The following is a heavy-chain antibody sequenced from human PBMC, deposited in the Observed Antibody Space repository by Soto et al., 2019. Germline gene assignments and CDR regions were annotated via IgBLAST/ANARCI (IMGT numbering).Heavy chain of an antibody. CDR2: ISYDGSNK. CDR3: ARDYEPFDY. J-gene: IGHJ4*02. V-gene: IGHV3-30-3*01. CDR1: GFTFSSYA. D-gene: IGHD3-16*01. Sequence: GGSLSLSCAASGFTFSSYAMHWVRQAPGKGLEWVAVISYDGSNKYYADSVKGRFTISRDNSKNTLYLQMNSLRAEDTAVYYCARDYEPFDYWGQGTLVTVSS.